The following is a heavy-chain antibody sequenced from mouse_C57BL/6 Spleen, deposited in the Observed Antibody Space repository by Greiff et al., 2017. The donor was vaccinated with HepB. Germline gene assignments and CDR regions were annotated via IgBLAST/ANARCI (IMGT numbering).Heavy chain of an antibody. CDR1: GYTFTSYT. Sequence: QVQLQQSGAELARPGASVKMSCKASGYTFTSYTMHWVKQRPGQGLEWIGYINPSSGYTKYNQKVKDKATLTADKSSRTAYMQLSSLTSEDSAVYYCASSAYYGGSFFAYWGQGTLVTVSA. J-gene: IGHJ3*01. V-gene: IGHV1-4*01. CDR2: INPSSGYT. CDR3: ASSAYYGGSFFAY. D-gene: IGHD1-1*01.